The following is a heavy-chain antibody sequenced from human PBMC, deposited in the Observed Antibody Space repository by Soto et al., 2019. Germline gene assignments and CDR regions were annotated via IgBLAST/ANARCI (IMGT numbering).Heavy chain of an antibody. V-gene: IGHV1-69*01. CDR2: IIPMFGT. Sequence: QVHLVQSGAEVKRPGSSVKVSCEASGGTFNNFAVSWVRQAPGQGLEWMGGIIPMFGTNYAQRFQDRVAITADDSTGTAYMELSSLRFEDTAVYYCARTNSYGATFFYYYGMDVWGQGTTVTVSS. J-gene: IGHJ6*02. D-gene: IGHD4-17*01. CDR1: GGTFNNFA. CDR3: ARTNSYGATFFYYYGMDV.